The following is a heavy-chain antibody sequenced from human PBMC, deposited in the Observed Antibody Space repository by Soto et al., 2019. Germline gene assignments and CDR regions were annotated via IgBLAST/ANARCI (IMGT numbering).Heavy chain of an antibody. Sequence: PSETLSLTCTVSGGSISSYYWSWIRQPAGKGLEWIGRIYTSGSTNYNPSLKSRVTMSVDTSKNQFSLKLSSVTAADTAVYYCARVQSYYHSSGYYSGVSNYYFVYLGQGTLVTVSS. CDR2: IYTSGST. CDR3: ARVQSYYHSSGYYSGVSNYYFVY. D-gene: IGHD3-22*01. CDR1: GGSISSYY. V-gene: IGHV4-4*07. J-gene: IGHJ4*02.